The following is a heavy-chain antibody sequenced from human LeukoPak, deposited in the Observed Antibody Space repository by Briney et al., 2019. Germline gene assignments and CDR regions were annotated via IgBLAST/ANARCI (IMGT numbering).Heavy chain of an antibody. CDR1: GFNFNNYG. CDR3: AKDSRSYCSGGACFPFDS. V-gene: IGHV3-30*02. CDR2: IRHDGSNK. D-gene: IGHD2-15*01. J-gene: IGHJ4*02. Sequence: GGSLRLSCAASGFNFNNYGMHWVRQAPGKGLEWVAFIRHDGSNKFYGDSVKGRFTVSRDNSKNTLYLEMNSLRLEDTSPYYCAKDSRSYCSGGACFPFDSWGQGTLVTVSS.